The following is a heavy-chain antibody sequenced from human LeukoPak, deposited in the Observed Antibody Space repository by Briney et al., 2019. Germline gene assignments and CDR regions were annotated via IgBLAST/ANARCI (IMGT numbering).Heavy chain of an antibody. D-gene: IGHD6-19*01. V-gene: IGHV1-46*01. J-gene: IGHJ4*02. CDR3: AKDHGFYSSGWNPLFDY. Sequence: GASVKVSCKASGYTFTSYYMHWVRQAPGQGLEWMGIINPSGGSTSYAQKFQGRVTMTRDTSTSTVYMELSSLRSEDTAVYYCAKDHGFYSSGWNPLFDYWGQGTLVTVSS. CDR1: GYTFTSYY. CDR2: INPSGGST.